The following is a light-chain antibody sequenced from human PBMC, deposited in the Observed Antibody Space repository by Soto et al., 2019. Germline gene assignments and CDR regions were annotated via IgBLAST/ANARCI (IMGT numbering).Light chain of an antibody. J-gene: IGKJ1*01. CDR1: QSISTL. V-gene: IGKV1-5*03. CDR2: KAS. Sequence: DIQMTQSPSTLSASVGDRVAITCRASQSISTLLAWYQQKPGKAPNLLIYKASSLESGVPSRFSGSGSGTQSTLTISSLQPDDFATYYCQHYYSYPWTFGQGTKVEIK. CDR3: QHYYSYPWT.